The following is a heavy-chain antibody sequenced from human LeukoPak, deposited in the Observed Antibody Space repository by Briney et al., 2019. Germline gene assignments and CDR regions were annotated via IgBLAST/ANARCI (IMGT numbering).Heavy chain of an antibody. CDR2: LSYDGRNT. J-gene: IGHJ4*02. CDR3: VTRDTSGY. Sequence: GGSLRLSCAASGXTFSNVWMSWARQAPGKGLEWVAVLSYDGRNTYYAESVKGRFTISRDNTKNTLYLQMRSLRAEDTAVYYCVTRDTSGYWGQGTLVTVSS. V-gene: IGHV3-30*03. D-gene: IGHD3-10*01. CDR1: GXTFSNVW.